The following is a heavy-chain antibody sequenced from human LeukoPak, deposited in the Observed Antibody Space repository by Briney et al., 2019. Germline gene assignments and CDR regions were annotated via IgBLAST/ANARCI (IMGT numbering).Heavy chain of an antibody. V-gene: IGHV5-51*01. CDR3: VTTVVVAATPYYGMDV. D-gene: IGHD2-15*01. J-gene: IGHJ6*02. CDR2: IYPGDSDT. CDR1: GSSFTSYW. Sequence: GESLKISCKGSGSSFTSYWIGWVRQMPGKGLEWMVIIYPGDSDTRYSPSFPGQVTISADKSISTAYLQWSSLKASDTAMYYCVTTVVVAATPYYGMDVWGQGTTVTVSS.